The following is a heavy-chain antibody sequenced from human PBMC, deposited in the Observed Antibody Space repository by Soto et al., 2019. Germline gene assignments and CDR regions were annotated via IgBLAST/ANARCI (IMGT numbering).Heavy chain of an antibody. V-gene: IGHV4-30-2*01. Sequence: PSETLSLTSAVCGGSISSGGYSWGWIRQPPGKGLGWIGYIYHSVSTYYNPSLKSRVTISVDRSKNQFSLRLSSVTAADTAVYYCARDKGSSIWHSFDYWGQGILATVSS. CDR2: IYHSVST. D-gene: IGHD2-2*01. CDR3: ARDKGSSIWHSFDY. J-gene: IGHJ4*02. CDR1: GGSISSGGYS.